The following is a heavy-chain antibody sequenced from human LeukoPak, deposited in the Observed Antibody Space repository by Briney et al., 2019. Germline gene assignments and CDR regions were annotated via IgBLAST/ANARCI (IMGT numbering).Heavy chain of an antibody. CDR1: GFTFSIYA. CDR3: AKELEGGYSGYDHHVGIDY. Sequence: GGSLRLSCAASGFTFSIYAMSWVRQAPGKGLEWVSAISGSGGSTYYADSMKGRFTISRDNSKNTLYLQMNSLRAEDTAVYYCAKELEGGYSGYDHHVGIDYWGQGTLVTVSS. D-gene: IGHD5-12*01. J-gene: IGHJ4*02. CDR2: ISGSGGST. V-gene: IGHV3-23*01.